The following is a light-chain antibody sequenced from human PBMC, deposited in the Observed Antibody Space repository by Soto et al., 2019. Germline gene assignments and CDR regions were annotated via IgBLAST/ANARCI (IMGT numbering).Light chain of an antibody. V-gene: IGKV3-11*01. CDR2: DAS. J-gene: IGKJ5*01. Sequence: EIVLTQSPATLSLSPGERATLSCRASQSVSSYLAWYQQKPGQAPRLLIYDASNRATGIPARFSGSGSGTDFTLTISSLEPEDFAVYYCQQRSNSLTLRQGTRLETK. CDR3: QQRSNSLT. CDR1: QSVSSY.